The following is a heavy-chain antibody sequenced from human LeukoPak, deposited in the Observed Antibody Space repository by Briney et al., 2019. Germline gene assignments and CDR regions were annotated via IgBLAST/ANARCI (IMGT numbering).Heavy chain of an antibody. Sequence: PGGSLRLSCAASGFTFSSYSMNWVRQAPGEGLEWVSSITSSSNYIFYADSVKGRFTISRDNAKNSLYLQMNSLRAEDTAVYYCASEAGYNYFDYWGQGALVSVSS. CDR3: ASEAGYNYFDY. CDR2: ITSSSNYI. V-gene: IGHV3-21*01. J-gene: IGHJ4*02. CDR1: GFTFSSYS. D-gene: IGHD5-24*01.